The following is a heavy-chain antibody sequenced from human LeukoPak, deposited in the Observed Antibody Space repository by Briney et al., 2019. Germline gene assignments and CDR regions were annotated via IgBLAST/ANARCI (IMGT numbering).Heavy chain of an antibody. CDR2: IYYSGST. Sequence: PSETLSHTCTVSGGSISSYYWSWIRQPPGKGLEWIGYIYYSGSTNYNPSLKSRVTISVDTSKNQFSLKLSSVTAADTAVYYCARVYTGSYYLGYWGQGTLVAVSS. D-gene: IGHD1-26*01. V-gene: IGHV4-59*01. CDR1: GGSISSYY. CDR3: ARVYTGSYYLGY. J-gene: IGHJ4*02.